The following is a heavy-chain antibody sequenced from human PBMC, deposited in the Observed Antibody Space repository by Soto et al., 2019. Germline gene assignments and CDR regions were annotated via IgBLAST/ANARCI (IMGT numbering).Heavy chain of an antibody. CDR2: INAGNGNT. V-gene: IGHV1-3*01. D-gene: IGHD3-9*01. CDR3: ARRYFDWLNYFDY. J-gene: IGHJ4*02. CDR1: GYTFTSYA. Sequence: ASVKVSCKASGYTFTSYAMHWVRQAPGQRLEWMGWINAGNGNTKYSQKFQGRVTITRDTSASTAYMELSSLRSEDTAVYYCARRYFDWLNYFDYWGQGTLVTVSS.